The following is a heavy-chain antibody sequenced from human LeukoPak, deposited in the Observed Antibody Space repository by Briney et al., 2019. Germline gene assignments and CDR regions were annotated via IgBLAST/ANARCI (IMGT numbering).Heavy chain of an antibody. D-gene: IGHD7-27*01. CDR1: GGSISSSSYY. CDR3: ARHGDSDWFDP. Sequence: PSETLSLTCTVSGGSISSSSYYWGWIRQPPGKGLEWTGSIYYSGSTYYNPSLKSRVTISVDTSKNQFSLKLSSVTAADTAVYYCARHGDSDWFDPWGQGTLVTVSS. J-gene: IGHJ5*02. CDR2: IYYSGST. V-gene: IGHV4-39*01.